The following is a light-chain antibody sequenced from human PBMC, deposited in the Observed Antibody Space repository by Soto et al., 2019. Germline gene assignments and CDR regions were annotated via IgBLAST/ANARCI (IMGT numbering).Light chain of an antibody. CDR3: LQHNSFPPRGPWWT. CDR2: AAS. V-gene: IGKV1-17*01. Sequence: DIQMTQSPSSLSASVGDRVTITCRASQGIRNDLGWYHQKPGKAPKRLIYAASSLQSGVPSRFSGSGSGTEFTLTISSLQPEEFATYYCLQHNSFPPRGPWWTFGQGTKVEIK. J-gene: IGKJ1*01. CDR1: QGIRND.